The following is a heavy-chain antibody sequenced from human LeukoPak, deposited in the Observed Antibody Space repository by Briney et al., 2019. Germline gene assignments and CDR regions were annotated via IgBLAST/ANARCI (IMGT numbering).Heavy chain of an antibody. J-gene: IGHJ4*02. V-gene: IGHV3-13*01. CDR1: GFTFSSYD. Sequence: GGSLRLSCAASGFTFSSYDMDWVRQATGKGLEWVSAFGTAGDTYYPGSVKGRVTISRENAKNSLDLQMNSLRAGDTAVYYCARSSGSYEALDYWGQGTLVTVSS. D-gene: IGHD1-26*01. CDR2: FGTAGDT. CDR3: ARSSGSYEALDY.